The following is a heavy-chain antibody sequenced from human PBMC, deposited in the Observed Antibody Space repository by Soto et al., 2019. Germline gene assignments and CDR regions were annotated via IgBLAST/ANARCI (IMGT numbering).Heavy chain of an antibody. D-gene: IGHD6-13*01. Sequence: SETLSLTCIVSGGSISSSSYYWGWIRQPPGKGLEWIGSIYYSGSTNYNPSLKSRVTISVDTSKNQFSLKLSSVTAADTAVYYCARRYSSAFDIWGQGTMVTVSS. V-gene: IGHV4-39*07. J-gene: IGHJ3*02. CDR1: GGSISSSSYY. CDR3: ARRYSSAFDI. CDR2: IYYSGST.